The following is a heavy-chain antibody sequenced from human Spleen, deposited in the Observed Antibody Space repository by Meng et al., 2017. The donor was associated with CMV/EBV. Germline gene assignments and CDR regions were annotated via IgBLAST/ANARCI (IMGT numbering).Heavy chain of an antibody. Sequence: GGSLRLSCAASGFTFDDYAMHWVRQAPGKGLEWVSAISGSGGSTYYADSVKGRFTISRDNSKNTLYLQMNSLRAEDTAVYYCAKSSAAYYGSGSYYDYYYYYGMDVWGQGTTVTVSS. CDR3: AKSSAAYYGSGSYYDYYYYYGMDV. V-gene: IGHV3-23*01. CDR2: ISGSGGST. CDR1: GFTFDDYA. J-gene: IGHJ6*02. D-gene: IGHD3-10*01.